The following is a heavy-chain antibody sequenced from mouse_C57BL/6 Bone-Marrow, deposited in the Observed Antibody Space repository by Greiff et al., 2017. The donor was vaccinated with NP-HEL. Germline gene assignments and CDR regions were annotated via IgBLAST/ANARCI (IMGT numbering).Heavy chain of an antibody. J-gene: IGHJ1*03. V-gene: IGHV2-2*01. D-gene: IGHD1-1*02. Sequence: VQLQQSGPGLVQPSQSLSITCTVSGFSLTSYGVHWVRQSPGKGLEWLGEIWSGGSTDYNAAFISRRSISKDNSKSQVFFKMNSLQSDDTAIYYCARLWEGWYFDVWGTGTTVTVSS. CDR2: IWSGGST. CDR3: ARLWEGWYFDV. CDR1: GFSLTSYG.